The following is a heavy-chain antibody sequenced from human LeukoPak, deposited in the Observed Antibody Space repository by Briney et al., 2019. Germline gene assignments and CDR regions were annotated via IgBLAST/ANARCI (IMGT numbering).Heavy chain of an antibody. V-gene: IGHV1-8*01. CDR3: ARFDWAIYYYYYYGMDV. CDR1: GYTFTSYD. Sequence: ASVTVSCKASGYTFTSYDINWVRQAPGQGLEWMGWMNPNSGNTGYAQKFQGRFTMTRNTSISTAYMELSSLRSEDTAVYYCARFDWAIYYYYYYGMDVWGQGTTVTVSS. CDR2: MNPNSGNT. J-gene: IGHJ6*02. D-gene: IGHD3-9*01.